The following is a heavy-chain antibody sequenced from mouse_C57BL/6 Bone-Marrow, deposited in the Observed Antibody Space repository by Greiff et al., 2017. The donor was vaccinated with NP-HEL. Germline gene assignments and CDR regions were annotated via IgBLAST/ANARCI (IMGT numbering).Heavy chain of an antibody. V-gene: IGHV1-85*01. CDR1: GYTFTSYD. Sequence: QVQLKQSGPELVKPGASVKLSCKASGYTFTSYDINWVKQRPGQGLEWIGWIYPRDGSTKYNEKFKGKATLTVDTSSSTAYMELHSLTSEDSAVYFCARRGGHYLGWFAYWGQGTLVTVSA. CDR3: ARRGGHYLGWFAY. J-gene: IGHJ3*01. CDR2: IYPRDGST. D-gene: IGHD5-5*01.